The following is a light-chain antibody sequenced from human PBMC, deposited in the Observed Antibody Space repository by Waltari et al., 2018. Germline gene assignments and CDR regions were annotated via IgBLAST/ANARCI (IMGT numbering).Light chain of an antibody. V-gene: IGLV2-23*01. Sequence: QSALTQPASVSGSPGQSITISCTGTSSDVGSYKFVSWYQQHPGKAPKLMIYEGTKRPSGVSNRFSGSKSGNTASLTISGLQAEDEADYYCCSYVGRSTWVFGGGTKLTVL. CDR2: EGT. J-gene: IGLJ3*02. CDR1: SSDVGSYKF. CDR3: CSYVGRSTWV.